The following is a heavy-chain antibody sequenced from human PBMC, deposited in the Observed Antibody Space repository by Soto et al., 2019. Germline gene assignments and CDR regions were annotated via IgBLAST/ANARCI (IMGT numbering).Heavy chain of an antibody. J-gene: IGHJ4*02. V-gene: IGHV4-34*01. Sequence: PSETLSLTCAVYGGSFSGYYWSWIRQPPGKGLEWIGEINHSGSTNYNPSLKSRVTISVDTSKNQFSLKLSSVTAADTAVYYCARGYYFDYWGQGTLVPVSS. CDR2: INHSGST. CDR1: GGSFSGYY. CDR3: ARGYYFDY.